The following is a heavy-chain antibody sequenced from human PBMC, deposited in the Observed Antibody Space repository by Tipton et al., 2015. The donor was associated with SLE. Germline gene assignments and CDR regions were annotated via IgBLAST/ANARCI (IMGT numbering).Heavy chain of an antibody. J-gene: IGHJ4*02. CDR1: GGSISSDTYY. Sequence: TLSLTCTVSGGSISSDTYYWSWIRQPAGKGLEWIGRIYSSGSAKYNPSLKSRVTISVDTSKNQFSLKLSSVTAADTAVYYCAREGEITMLPGYWGQGTLVTVSS. D-gene: IGHD3-10*01. V-gene: IGHV4-61*02. CDR2: IYSSGSA. CDR3: AREGEITMLPGY.